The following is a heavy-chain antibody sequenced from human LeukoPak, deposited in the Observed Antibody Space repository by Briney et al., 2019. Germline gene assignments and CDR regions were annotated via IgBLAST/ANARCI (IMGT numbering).Heavy chain of an antibody. J-gene: IGHJ4*02. CDR2: FDPEDGET. CDR1: GYTLTELS. V-gene: IGHV1-24*01. CDR3: HALQRRRFDY. D-gene: IGHD4-11*01. Sequence: ASVKVSCKVSGYTLTELSMHWVRQAPGKGLEWMGGFDPEDGETIYAQKFQGRVTMIEDISTDTAYMELSSLRSEDTAVYYCHALQRRRFDYWGQGTLVTVSS.